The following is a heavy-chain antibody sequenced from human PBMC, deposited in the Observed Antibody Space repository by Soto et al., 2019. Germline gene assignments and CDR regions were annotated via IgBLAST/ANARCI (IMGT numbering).Heavy chain of an antibody. CDR1: GFTFSSYA. V-gene: IGHV3-21*01. CDR2: ISSSSSYI. CDR3: ASYCSSTSCYEDY. Sequence: GGSLRLSCAASGFTFSSYAMSWVRQAPGKGLEWVSSISSSSSYIYYADSVKGRFTISRDNAKNSLYLQMNSLRAEDTAVYYCASYCSSTSCYEDYWGQGTLVTVSS. J-gene: IGHJ4*02. D-gene: IGHD2-2*01.